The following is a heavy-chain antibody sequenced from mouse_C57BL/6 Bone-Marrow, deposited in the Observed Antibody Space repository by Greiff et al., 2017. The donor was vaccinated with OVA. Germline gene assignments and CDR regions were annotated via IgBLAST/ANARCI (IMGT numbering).Heavy chain of an antibody. Sequence: VHVKQSGPELVKPGASVKISCKASGYSFTDYNMNWVKQSHGKSLEWIGVLNPNYGTTSYNQQFKGKATLTVDQSSSTAYMQLNSLTSEDSAVYYCHLLWYLGDYWGQGTTLTVSS. D-gene: IGHD2-1*01. V-gene: IGHV1-39*01. CDR2: LNPNYGTT. CDR1: GYSFTDYN. J-gene: IGHJ2*01. CDR3: HLLWYLGDY.